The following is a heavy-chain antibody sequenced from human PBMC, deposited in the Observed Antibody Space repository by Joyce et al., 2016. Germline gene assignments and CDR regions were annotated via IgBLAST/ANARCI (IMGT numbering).Heavy chain of an antibody. CDR2: VDYSGST. J-gene: IGHJ5*01. CDR3: ARGSGTSSRNWFDS. CDR1: GSSIYSAGYY. Sequence: QVQLQESGPGLVKPSQTLSLPCTVSGSSIYSAGYYWSWIRQHPVKGLEWVGYVDYSGSTCYNPSLESRVNISIDSSKMHFSLKLSSMTAADTAVYFCARGSGTSSRNWFDSWGQGTLVTVSS. V-gene: IGHV4-31*03.